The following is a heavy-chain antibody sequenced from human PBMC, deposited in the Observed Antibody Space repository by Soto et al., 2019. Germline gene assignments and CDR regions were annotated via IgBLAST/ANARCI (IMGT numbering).Heavy chain of an antibody. CDR1: GGTFGSDA. CDR3: ARDRTDSGYYTNWLDP. V-gene: IGHV1-69*06. CDR2: IIPIFGTT. D-gene: IGHD3-22*01. Sequence: SVKVSCKASGGTFGSDAITWVRRAPGQGLEWVGRIIPIFGTTNYAQNLQGRVTISADKSTLTSYMELHSLTSDDTALYYCARDRTDSGYYTNWLDPWGQGTQVTVSS. J-gene: IGHJ5*02.